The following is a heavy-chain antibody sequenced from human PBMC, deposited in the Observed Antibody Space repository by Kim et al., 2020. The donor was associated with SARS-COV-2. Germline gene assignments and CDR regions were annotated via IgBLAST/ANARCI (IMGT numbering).Heavy chain of an antibody. Sequence: GGSLRLSCSASGFTFSSYAMHWVRQAPGKGLEYDSAISSNGGSTYYADSVKGRFTISRDNSKNTLYLQMSSLRAEDTAVYYCVKDGGRGYSYPDYWGQGT. J-gene: IGHJ4*02. V-gene: IGHV3-64D*09. CDR2: ISSNGGST. D-gene: IGHD5-18*01. CDR1: GFTFSSYA. CDR3: VKDGGRGYSYPDY.